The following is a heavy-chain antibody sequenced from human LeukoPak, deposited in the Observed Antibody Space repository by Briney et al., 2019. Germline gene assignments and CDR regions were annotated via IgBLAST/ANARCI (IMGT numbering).Heavy chain of an antibody. J-gene: IGHJ6*03. D-gene: IGHD1-1*01. CDR2: IYYSGST. V-gene: IGHV4-59*01. Sequence: PSETLSLTCTVSGGSISSYYWSWIRQPPGKGLEWIGYIYYSGSTNYNPSLKSRVTISVDTSKNQFSLKLSSVTAADTAVYYCARLFSTTGTTYYYYYYMDVWGKGTTVTVSS. CDR1: GGSISSYY. CDR3: ARLFSTTGTTYYYYYYMDV.